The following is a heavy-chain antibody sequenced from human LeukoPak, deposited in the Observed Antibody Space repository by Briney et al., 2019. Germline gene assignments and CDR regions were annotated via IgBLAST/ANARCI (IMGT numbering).Heavy chain of an antibody. CDR3: FRTYYYDSSGLDY. Sequence: ASVKVACKASGYTFTGYYMHWVRQAPGQGLEWMGRINPKSGGTNYAQTFQGRVTMTRDTSISTAYMELSRLRSDDTAVYYCFRTYYYDSSGLDYWGQGTLVTVSS. J-gene: IGHJ4*02. D-gene: IGHD3-22*01. CDR1: GYTFTGYY. V-gene: IGHV1-2*06. CDR2: INPKSGGT.